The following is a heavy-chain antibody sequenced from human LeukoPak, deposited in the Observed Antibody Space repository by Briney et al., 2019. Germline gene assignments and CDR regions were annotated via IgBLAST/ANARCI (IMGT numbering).Heavy chain of an antibody. V-gene: IGHV3-23*01. J-gene: IGHJ4*02. CDR2: INGGGSNT. D-gene: IGHD2-15*01. CDR3: AKSVVVITFRFDD. CDR1: GLTFNSYV. Sequence: GGSLRLSCAASGLTFNSYVMSWVRQAPGKGLEWVSAINGGGSNTYYADSAKGRFTISRDNSKNMLYLQMNSLRADDTAIYYCAKSVVVITFRFDDWGQGALVTVSS.